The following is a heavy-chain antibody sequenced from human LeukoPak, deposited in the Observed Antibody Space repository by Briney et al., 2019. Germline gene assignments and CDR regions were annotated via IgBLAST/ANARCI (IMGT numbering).Heavy chain of an antibody. CDR3: ARALGDDFWSGYSDS. CDR2: TISNNNYK. J-gene: IGHJ4*02. D-gene: IGHD3-3*01. Sequence: GGSLRLSCAASGFTFSNYNMNWVRQAPGRGLEWVSSTISNNNYKYYADSVKGRFTISRDNAKNSLYLQMDSLRAEDTAVYYCARALGDDFWSGYSDSWGQGTLVTVSS. CDR1: GFTFSNYN. V-gene: IGHV3-21*01.